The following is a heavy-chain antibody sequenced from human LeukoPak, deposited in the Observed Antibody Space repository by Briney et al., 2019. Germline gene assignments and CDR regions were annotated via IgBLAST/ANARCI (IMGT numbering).Heavy chain of an antibody. CDR2: ISYDGSNK. D-gene: IGHD3-3*01. V-gene: IGHV3-30*01. CDR1: GFTFSSYA. Sequence: GGSLRLSCAASGFTFSSYAMHWVREAPGKGLEWVAVISYDGSNKYYADSVKGRFTISRDNSKNTLYLQMNSLRAEDTAVYYCAREKPITIFGVVMMGAFDIWGQGTMVTVSS. CDR3: AREKPITIFGVVMMGAFDI. J-gene: IGHJ3*02.